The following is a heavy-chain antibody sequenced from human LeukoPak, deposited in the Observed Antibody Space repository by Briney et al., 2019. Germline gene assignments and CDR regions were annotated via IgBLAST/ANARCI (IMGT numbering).Heavy chain of an antibody. CDR2: IKQDGSEK. D-gene: IGHD3-16*01. V-gene: IGHV3-7*03. Sequence: GGSLRLSCAASGFTFSSYWMSWVRQAPGKGLEWVANIKQDGSEKYYVDSVKGRFTISRDNAKNLLYLQMNSLRAEDTAVYYCARDGGAVDTVYGMDVWGKGTTVTVSS. CDR1: GFTFSSYW. J-gene: IGHJ6*04. CDR3: ARDGGAVDTVYGMDV.